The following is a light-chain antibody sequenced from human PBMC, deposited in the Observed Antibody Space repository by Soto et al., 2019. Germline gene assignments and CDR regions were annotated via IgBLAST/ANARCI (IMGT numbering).Light chain of an antibody. J-gene: IGKJ3*01. CDR1: QSVITDY. V-gene: IGKV3-20*01. CDR3: QQYGRSPLFT. CDR2: GAS. Sequence: IVLPQSPGTLSLSRGERATLSCRASQSVITDYLAWYQQKPGQAPRLLIYGASARATGVPDRFSGSGSGTNFTLTISRLEPEDFAVYYCQQYGRSPLFTFGPGTTVDIK.